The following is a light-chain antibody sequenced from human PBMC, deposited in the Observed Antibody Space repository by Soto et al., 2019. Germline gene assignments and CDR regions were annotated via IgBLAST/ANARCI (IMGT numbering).Light chain of an antibody. Sequence: DIQVTQFPSTLSSSVGDRVTITCRASQSISSWLAWYQQKPGKAPKLLIYDASSLESGVPSRFSGSGSGTEFTLTISSLQPDDFATYYCQQYNTYPWTFGQGTKVDIK. CDR1: QSISSW. CDR2: DAS. V-gene: IGKV1-5*01. J-gene: IGKJ1*01. CDR3: QQYNTYPWT.